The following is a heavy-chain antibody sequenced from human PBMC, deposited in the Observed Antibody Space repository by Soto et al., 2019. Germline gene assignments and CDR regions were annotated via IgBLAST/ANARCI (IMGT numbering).Heavy chain of an antibody. CDR1: GGSISSYY. D-gene: IGHD1-26*01. J-gene: IGHJ6*03. CDR2: IYYSGST. Sequence: SEPLSLTCSVSGGSISSYYWSWIRQPPGKGLEWIGYIYYSGSTNYNPSLKSRVTISVDTSKNQFSLKLSSVTAADTAVYYCATMGSRSTFYYYYYYMDVWGKGTTVTVSS. V-gene: IGHV4-59*01. CDR3: ATMGSRSTFYYYYYYMDV.